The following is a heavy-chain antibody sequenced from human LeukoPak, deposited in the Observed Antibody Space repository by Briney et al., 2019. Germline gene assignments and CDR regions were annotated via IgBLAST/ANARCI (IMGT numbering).Heavy chain of an antibody. J-gene: IGHJ4*02. Sequence: GGSLRLSCEASGFIFSNYGMHWVRQAPGKGLEWLALIWYEGQTKFYADSVKGRFSISRDNSGNTLFLHMTNLRVEDTAVYYCAREWGRIAVAGGPGYWGQGALVTVSS. CDR1: GFIFSNYG. V-gene: IGHV3-33*01. CDR2: IWYEGQTK. CDR3: AREWGRIAVAGGPGY. D-gene: IGHD6-19*01.